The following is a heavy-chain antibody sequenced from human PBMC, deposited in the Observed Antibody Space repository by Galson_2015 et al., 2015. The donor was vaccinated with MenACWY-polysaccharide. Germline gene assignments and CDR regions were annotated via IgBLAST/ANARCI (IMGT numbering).Heavy chain of an antibody. J-gene: IGHJ5*02. CDR2: IHYRGST. D-gene: IGHD2-8*01. CDR1: GGSISSTTYV. Sequence: ATLSLNCTVSGGSISSTTYVWAWIRPPPGKGLEWVGSIHYRGSTNYNSSLKRRVTISVDRSKNQFSLKLSSVTTADTAVYYCWRPKPVNGWFDPWGQGTLVTVSS. V-gene: IGHV4-39*01. CDR3: WRPKPVNGWFDP.